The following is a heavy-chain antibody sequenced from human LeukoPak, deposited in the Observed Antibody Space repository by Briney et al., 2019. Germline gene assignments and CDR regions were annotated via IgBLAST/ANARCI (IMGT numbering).Heavy chain of an antibody. CDR2: ISSSSSTI. V-gene: IGHV3-48*01. CDR1: GFTFSSYS. CDR3: ARSTAPIDY. J-gene: IGHJ4*02. Sequence: GGSLRLSCAASGFTFSSYSMNWVRQAPGKGLEWVSYISSSSSTIYYADSVKGRFTISRDNAKNSLYLQMNSLRAEDTAVYHCARSTAPIDYWGQGTLVTVSS.